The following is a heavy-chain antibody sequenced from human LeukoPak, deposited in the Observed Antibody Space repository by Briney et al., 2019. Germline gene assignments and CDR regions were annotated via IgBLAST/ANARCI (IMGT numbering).Heavy chain of an antibody. V-gene: IGHV4-39*01. J-gene: IGHJ6*03. CDR3: ARSSPLEWLSFYYYYYMDV. Sequence: PSETLSLTCTVSGGSINSSSYYWGWIRQPPGKGLEWIGSIYYSGSTYYNPSLKSRVTISVDTSKNQFSLKLSSVTAADTAVYYCARSSPLEWLSFYYYYYMDVWGKGTTVTVSS. CDR1: GGSINSSSYY. CDR2: IYYSGST. D-gene: IGHD3-3*01.